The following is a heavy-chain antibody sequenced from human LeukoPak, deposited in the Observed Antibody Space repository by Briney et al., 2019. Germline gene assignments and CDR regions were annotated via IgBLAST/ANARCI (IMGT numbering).Heavy chain of an antibody. CDR3: ARDDGDTSRLDAFDI. CDR2: IKQDGSEK. CDR1: GFTFSSYW. Sequence: GGSLRLSCAASGFTFSSYWMIWVRQAPGKGLEWVANIKQDGSEKYYVDSVKGRFTISRDNAKNSLYLQMNSLRAEDTAVYYCARDDGDTSRLDAFDIWGQGTMVTVSS. D-gene: IGHD7-27*01. J-gene: IGHJ3*02. V-gene: IGHV3-7*01.